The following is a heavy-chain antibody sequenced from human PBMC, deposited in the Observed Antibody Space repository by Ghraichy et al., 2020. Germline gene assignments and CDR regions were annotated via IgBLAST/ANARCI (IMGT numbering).Heavy chain of an antibody. J-gene: IGHJ6*02. CDR2: IYHSGST. V-gene: IGHV4-4*02. Sequence: SETLSLTCAVSGGSISSSNWWSWVRQPPGKGLEWIGEIYHSGSTNYNPSLKSRVTISVDKSKNQFSLKLSSVTAADTAVYYCARETGRGYSYGYYYYYGMDVWGQGTTVTVSS. CDR1: GGSISSSNW. D-gene: IGHD5-18*01. CDR3: ARETGRGYSYGYYYYYGMDV.